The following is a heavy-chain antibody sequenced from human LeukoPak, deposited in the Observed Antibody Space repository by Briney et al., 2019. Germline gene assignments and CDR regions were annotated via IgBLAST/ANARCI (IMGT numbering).Heavy chain of an antibody. J-gene: IGHJ6*02. CDR2: IYSTGST. CDR3: ARDGIPAARKGYYYYYGMDV. CDR1: GGSISGYY. D-gene: IGHD6-13*01. V-gene: IGHV4-4*07. Sequence: PSETLSPTCTVSGGSISGYYWSWIRQPAGKGLEWIGRIYSTGSTNYNPSPKSRVTMSVDTSKNQFSLKMSSVTAADTAVYYCARDGIPAARKGYYYYYGMDVWGQGTTVTVSS.